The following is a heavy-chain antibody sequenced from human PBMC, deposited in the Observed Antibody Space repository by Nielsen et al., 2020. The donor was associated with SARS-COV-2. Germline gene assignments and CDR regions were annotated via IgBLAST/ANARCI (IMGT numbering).Heavy chain of an antibody. V-gene: IGHV1-2*06. CDR2: INPNSAGT. Sequence: ASVKVSCKASGYTFTGHYIHWVRQAPGQGLEWMGRINPNSAGTNYAQRFKGRVTLTTDTSISTVYMELSSLRSDDTAVYYCARDSSGTYRRVDYWGQGTLVTVSS. CDR1: GYTFTGHY. J-gene: IGHJ4*02. CDR3: ARDSSGTYRRVDY. D-gene: IGHD3-22*01.